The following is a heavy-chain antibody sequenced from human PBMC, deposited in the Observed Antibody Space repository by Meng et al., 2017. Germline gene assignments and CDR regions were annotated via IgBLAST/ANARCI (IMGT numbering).Heavy chain of an antibody. V-gene: IGHV4-34*01. CDR2: INHSGST. D-gene: IGHD5-18*01. CDR3: ASSGYSYGYRFDY. J-gene: IGHJ4*02. Sequence: QVQIQQWGEGLLEHSETMSLNCAVYGGSFSGFYWSWIRQPPGKGLEWIGEINHSGSTNYHPSLKSRVTISVDTSKNQFSLKLRSVTAADTAVYYCASSGYSYGYRFDYWGQGTLVTVSS. CDR1: GGSFSGFY.